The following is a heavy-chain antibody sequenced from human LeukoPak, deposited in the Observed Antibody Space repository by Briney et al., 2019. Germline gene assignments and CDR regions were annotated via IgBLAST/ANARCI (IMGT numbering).Heavy chain of an antibody. J-gene: IGHJ4*02. CDR1: GYTFTSYG. CDR3: ARASYCSGGSCYFIGGY. V-gene: IGHV1-18*01. D-gene: IGHD2-15*01. CDR2: ISANNGDT. Sequence: ASVKVSCKASGYTFTSYGISWVRQAPGQGLEWMGWISANNGDTDYPPKLQDRVTMTTDTYTSTAYMELRSLRSDDTAVYYCARASYCSGGSCYFIGGYWGQGTLVTVSS.